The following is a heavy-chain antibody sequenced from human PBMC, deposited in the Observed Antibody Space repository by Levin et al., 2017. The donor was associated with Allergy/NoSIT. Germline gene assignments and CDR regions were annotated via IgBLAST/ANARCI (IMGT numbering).Heavy chain of an antibody. J-gene: IGHJ6*02. CDR3: ARAYDGAGSCMDV. CDR2: IKEDGSAK. D-gene: IGHD3-10*01. V-gene: IGHV3-7*01. Sequence: GGSLRLSCTASGFTFSNTWMSWVRQAPGRGLEWVANIKEDGSAKYYVDSVKGRFTISRDNANNSLYLQLSYLGVDDTAIDDCARAYDGAGSCMDVWGHGTTVTVTS. CDR1: GFTFSNTW.